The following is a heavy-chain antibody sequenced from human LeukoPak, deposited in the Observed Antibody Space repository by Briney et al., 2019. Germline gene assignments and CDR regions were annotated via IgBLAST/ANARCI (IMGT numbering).Heavy chain of an antibody. J-gene: IGHJ3*02. V-gene: IGHV3-66*01. D-gene: IGHD4-11*01. CDR3: ARDGNSMTTFDAFDI. CDR1: GFTFSSYA. Sequence: GGSLRLSCAASGFTFSSYAMTWVRQAPGKGLEWVSVIDSGGSTYYSDSVKGRFTISRDNSKNTLYLQMNSLRAEDTAVYYCARDGNSMTTFDAFDIWGQGTLVTVSS. CDR2: IDSGGST.